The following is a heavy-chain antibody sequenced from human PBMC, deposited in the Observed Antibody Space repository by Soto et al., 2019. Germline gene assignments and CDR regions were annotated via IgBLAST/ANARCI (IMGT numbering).Heavy chain of an antibody. CDR3: ARRASGWFFDY. CDR2: ISGSGGST. J-gene: IGHJ4*01. CDR1: GFTFSSYA. D-gene: IGHD6-19*01. V-gene: IGHV3-23*01. Sequence: EVQLLESGGGLVQPGGSLSLSCAASGFTFSSYAMSWVRQAPGKGLEWVSAISGSGGSTYYADSVKGRFTISRDNSKNPLYLQMNSLGAEDTAVYYCARRASGWFFDYWCHGALVTVSS.